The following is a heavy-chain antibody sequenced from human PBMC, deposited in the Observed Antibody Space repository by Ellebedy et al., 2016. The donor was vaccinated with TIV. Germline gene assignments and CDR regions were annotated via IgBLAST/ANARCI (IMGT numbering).Heavy chain of an antibody. J-gene: IGHJ5*02. CDR2: MNPNSGDT. V-gene: IGHV1-8*03. CDR3: ARNPAQTCYFDP. D-gene: IGHD2-21*01. Sequence: AASVKVSCKASGYTFTNFDINWVRQATGQGLEWMGSMNPNSGDTGYAQKFQGRVTITRDTSINTAYMELSSLRSEDTAVYYCARNPAQTCYFDPWGQGTLVTVSS. CDR1: GYTFTNFD.